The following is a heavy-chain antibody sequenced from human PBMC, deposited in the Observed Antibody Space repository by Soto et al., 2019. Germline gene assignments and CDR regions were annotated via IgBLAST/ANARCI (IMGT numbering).Heavy chain of an antibody. CDR3: ARIDSSSSGYFDY. Sequence: PSETLSLTCTVSGGSINSYYWSWIRQPPGKGLEWIGYIYYSGSTNYNPSLKSRVTISVDTSKNQFSLKLSSVTAADTAVYYCARIDSSSSGYFDYWGQGTLVTVSS. D-gene: IGHD6-6*01. CDR2: IYYSGST. V-gene: IGHV4-59*01. J-gene: IGHJ4*02. CDR1: GGSINSYY.